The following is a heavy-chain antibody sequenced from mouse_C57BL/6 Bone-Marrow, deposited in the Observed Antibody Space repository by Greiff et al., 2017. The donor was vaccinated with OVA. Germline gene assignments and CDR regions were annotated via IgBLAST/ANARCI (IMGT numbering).Heavy chain of an antibody. J-gene: IGHJ2*01. D-gene: IGHD1-2*01. Sequence: QVQLQQPGAELVKPGASVKMSCKASGYTFTDYWINWVKQRPGQGLEWIGDIYPGSGSTNYNEKFKGKATLTVDTSSSTAYMQLSSLKSEASSVYYSARALHRYSDYWGQGTTLTVSS. V-gene: IGHV1-55*01. CDR3: ARALHRYSDY. CDR2: IYPGSGST. CDR1: GYTFTDYW.